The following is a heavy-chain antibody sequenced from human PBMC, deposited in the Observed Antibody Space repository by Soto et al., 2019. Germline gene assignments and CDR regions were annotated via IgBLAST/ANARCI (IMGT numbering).Heavy chain of an antibody. V-gene: IGHV1-69*13. Sequence: ASVKVSCKASGGIISSYTISWVRQAPGQGLEWMGGIIPIFGTANYAQKFQGRITITADESTSTAYMELSSLRSEDTAVYYCAKHSETMVELFYYYAMDVWGQGTSVTVSS. CDR2: IIPIFGTA. J-gene: IGHJ6*02. CDR3: AKHSETMVELFYYYAMDV. D-gene: IGHD3-10*01. CDR1: GGIISSYT.